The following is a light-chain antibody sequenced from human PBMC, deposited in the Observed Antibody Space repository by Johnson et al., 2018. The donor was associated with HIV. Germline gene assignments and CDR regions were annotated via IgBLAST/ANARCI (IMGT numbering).Light chain of an antibody. V-gene: IGLV1-51*01. Sequence: AVLTQPPSVSAAPGQKVTISCSGSSPNIGNNYVSWYQQLPGTAPKLLIYDNNKRPSGIPDRFSGPKSGTSATLGITGLQTGDEADYYCGTWDSRLSAVVFGTGTKVTVL. J-gene: IGLJ1*01. CDR1: SPNIGNNY. CDR2: DNN. CDR3: GTWDSRLSAVV.